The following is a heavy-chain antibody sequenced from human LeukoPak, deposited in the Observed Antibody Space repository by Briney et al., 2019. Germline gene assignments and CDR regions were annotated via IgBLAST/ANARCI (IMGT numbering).Heavy chain of an antibody. D-gene: IGHD3-22*01. CDR3: ARDRYYYDSSGYFDY. CDR1: GFTFSSYG. V-gene: IGHV3-30*02. J-gene: IGHJ4*02. CDR2: IRYDGSNK. Sequence: GGSLRLSCAASGFTFSSYGMHWVRQAPGKGLEWVAFIRYDGSNKYYADSVKGRFTISRDNSKNTLYLQMNSLRAEDTAVYYCARDRYYYDSSGYFDYWGQGTLVTVSS.